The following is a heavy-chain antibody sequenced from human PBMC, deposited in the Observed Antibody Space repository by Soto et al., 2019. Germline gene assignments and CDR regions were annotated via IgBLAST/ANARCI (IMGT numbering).Heavy chain of an antibody. Sequence: EVQLVESGGGLVKPGGSLRLSCAASGFTFSSYSMNWVRQAPGKGLEWVSSISSSSSYIYYADSVKGRFTISRDNAKNSLYLQMNSLRAEDTAVYYCARGAAAGKAATGDYWGQGTLVTVSS. CDR3: ARGAAAGKAATGDY. V-gene: IGHV3-21*01. CDR1: GFTFSSYS. CDR2: ISSSSSYI. D-gene: IGHD6-13*01. J-gene: IGHJ4*02.